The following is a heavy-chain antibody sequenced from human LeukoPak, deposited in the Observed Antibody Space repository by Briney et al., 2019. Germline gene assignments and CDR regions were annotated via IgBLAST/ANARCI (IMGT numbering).Heavy chain of an antibody. CDR1: GFTFSSYA. V-gene: IGHV3-23*01. CDR3: AKGDYGDYVGWFDP. J-gene: IGHJ5*02. CDR2: ISGSGGST. D-gene: IGHD4-17*01. Sequence: GGSLRLSCAASGFTFSSYAMSWVCQAPGKGLEWVSAISGSGGSTYYADSVKGRFTISRDNSKNTLYLQMNSLRAEDTAVYYCAKGDYGDYVGWFDPWGQGTLVTVSS.